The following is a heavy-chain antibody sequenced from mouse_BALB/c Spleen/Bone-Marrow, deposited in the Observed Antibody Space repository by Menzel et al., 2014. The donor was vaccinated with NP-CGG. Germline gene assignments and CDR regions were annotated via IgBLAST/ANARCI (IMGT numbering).Heavy chain of an antibody. V-gene: IGHV14-3*02. CDR2: IDPANGNT. D-gene: IGHD2-10*02. CDR3: TRGYGNYALYYYAMDY. Sequence: EVKVVESGAELVKPGASVKLSCTASGFNIKDTYMHWVKQRPEQDLEWIGRIDPANGNTKYDPKFQGKATITADTSSNTAYLQLSSLTSEDTAVYYCTRGYGNYALYYYAMDYWGQGTSVTVSS. J-gene: IGHJ4*01. CDR1: GFNIKDTY.